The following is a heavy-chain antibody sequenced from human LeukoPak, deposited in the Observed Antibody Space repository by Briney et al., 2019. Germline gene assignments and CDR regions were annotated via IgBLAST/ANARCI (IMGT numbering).Heavy chain of an antibody. D-gene: IGHD2-2*02. CDR2: IHDSGST. J-gene: IGHJ6*03. Sequence: KSSETLSLTCTVSGASISSGDYHWNWIRQPPGKGLEWIGFIHDSGSTYYNPSLKSRVSISRDMSKNQLSLMLSSVTAADTAVYYCARHPLPTHCSSTSCHNYYYYYMDVWGKGTTVTVSS. CDR1: GASISSGDYH. CDR3: ARHPLPTHCSSTSCHNYYYYYMDV. V-gene: IGHV4-30-4*01.